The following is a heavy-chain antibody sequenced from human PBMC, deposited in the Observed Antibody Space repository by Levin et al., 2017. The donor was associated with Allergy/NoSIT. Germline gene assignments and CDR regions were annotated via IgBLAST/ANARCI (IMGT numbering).Heavy chain of an antibody. CDR3: TRDIAARHWFDP. V-gene: IGHV3-49*03. D-gene: IGHD6-6*01. Sequence: GGSLRLSCTASGFTFGDYAMSWFRQAPGKGLEWVAFLRSIRHGGTSEYAASVKGRFIISRDYSKSIAYLQMNSLKIEDTAMYYCTRDIAARHWFDPWGQGTQVTVSS. CDR1: GFTFGDYA. CDR2: LRSIRHGGTS. J-gene: IGHJ5*02.